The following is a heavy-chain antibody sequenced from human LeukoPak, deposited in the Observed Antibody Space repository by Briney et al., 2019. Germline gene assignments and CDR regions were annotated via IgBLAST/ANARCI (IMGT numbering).Heavy chain of an antibody. CDR1: GGSFSGYY. D-gene: IGHD3-22*01. CDR2: INHSGST. Sequence: PSETLSLTCAVYGGSFSGYYWSWIRQPPGKGLEWIGEINHSGSTNYNPSLKSRVTISVDTSKDQFSLKLSSVTAADTAVYYCAREAAEYYYDSSGYYYFYYYYYMDVWGKGTTVTVSS. J-gene: IGHJ6*03. V-gene: IGHV4-34*01. CDR3: AREAAEYYYDSSGYYYFYYYYYMDV.